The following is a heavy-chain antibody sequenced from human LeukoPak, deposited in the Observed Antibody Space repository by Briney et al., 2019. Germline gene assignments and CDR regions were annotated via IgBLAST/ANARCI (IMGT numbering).Heavy chain of an antibody. J-gene: IGHJ4*02. CDR1: GGSISSYY. Sequence: SETLSLTCTVSGGSISSYYWSWIRQRPGKGLEWVGYIYYSGSTNYNPSLKSPVTISVDTSKSQFSLKLSSVTAADTAVYYCARGNTHFDYWGQGTLVTAAS. CDR2: IYYSGST. V-gene: IGHV4-59*08. D-gene: IGHD4-4*01. CDR3: ARGNTHFDY.